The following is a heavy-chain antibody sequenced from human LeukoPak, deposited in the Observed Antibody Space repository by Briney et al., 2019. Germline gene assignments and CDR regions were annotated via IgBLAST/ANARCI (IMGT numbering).Heavy chain of an antibody. CDR3: ARGVIPRAFDI. D-gene: IGHD2-21*01. CDR1: GGSISSYY. J-gene: IGHJ3*02. V-gene: IGHV4-59*08. CDR2: IYYSGST. Sequence: SETLSLTCSVSGGSISSYYWSWIRQPPGKGLEWIGYIYYSGSTYYNPSLKSRVTISVDTSKNQFSLKLSSVTAADTAVYYCARGVIPRAFDIWGQGTMVTVSS.